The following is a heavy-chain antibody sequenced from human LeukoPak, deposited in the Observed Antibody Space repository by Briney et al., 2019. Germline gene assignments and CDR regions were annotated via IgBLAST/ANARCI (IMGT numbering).Heavy chain of an antibody. D-gene: IGHD3-10*01. CDR2: IYHSGST. V-gene: IGHV4-4*02. J-gene: IGHJ3*02. Sequence: SETLSLTCAVSGGSISSSNWWSWVRQPPGKGPEWIGEIYHSGSTNYNPSLKSRVTISVDKSKNQFSLKLSSVTAADTAVYYCARSDYHNSGSHTVFDAFDIWGQGTRVTVSS. CDR3: ARSDYHNSGSHTVFDAFDI. CDR1: GGSISSSNW.